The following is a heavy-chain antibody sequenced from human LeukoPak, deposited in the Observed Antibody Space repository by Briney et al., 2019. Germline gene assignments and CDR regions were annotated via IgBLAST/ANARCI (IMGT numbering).Heavy chain of an antibody. CDR3: AWLLYSGYDYVFAARFDP. V-gene: IGHV1-2*02. J-gene: IGHJ5*02. CDR2: INPNSGGT. D-gene: IGHD5-12*01. Sequence: ASVKVSCKASGYTFTGYYMHWVRQAPGHRREWMGWINPNSGGTNYAQKFQGRVTMNKYTSISTAYMELSRLRSADTAVYYCAWLLYSGYDYVFAARFDPWGQGTLVTVSS. CDR1: GYTFTGYY.